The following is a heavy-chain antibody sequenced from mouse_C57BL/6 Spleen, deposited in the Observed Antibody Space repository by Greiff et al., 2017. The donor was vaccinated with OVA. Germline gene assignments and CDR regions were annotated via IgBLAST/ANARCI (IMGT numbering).Heavy chain of an antibody. CDR2: ISSGSSTI. J-gene: IGHJ4*01. Sequence: EVMLVESGGGLVKPGGSLKLSCAASGFTFSDYGMHWVRQAPEKGLEWVAYISSGSSTIYYADTVKGRFTISRDNAKNTLFLQMTSLRSEDTAMYYCARSLTTVVAPWAMDYWGQGTSVTVSA. D-gene: IGHD1-1*01. CDR3: ARSLTTVVAPWAMDY. CDR1: GFTFSDYG. V-gene: IGHV5-17*01.